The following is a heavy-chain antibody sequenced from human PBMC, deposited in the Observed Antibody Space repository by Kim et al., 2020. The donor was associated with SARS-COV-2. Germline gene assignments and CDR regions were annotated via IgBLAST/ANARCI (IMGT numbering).Heavy chain of an antibody. J-gene: IGHJ4*02. D-gene: IGHD3-3*01. Sequence: KGRFNISRDDSKNTLYLQMNSLKTEDTAVYYCTTPSLYVIRFLEWGHDYWGQGTLVTVSS. CDR3: TTPSLYVIRFLEWGHDY. V-gene: IGHV3-15*01.